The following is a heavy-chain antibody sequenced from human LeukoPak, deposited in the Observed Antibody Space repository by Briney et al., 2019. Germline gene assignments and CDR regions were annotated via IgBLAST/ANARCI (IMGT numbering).Heavy chain of an antibody. CDR1: GGSISSGDYY. V-gene: IGHV4-61*02. CDR3: AREGYDFWSGHLVREFDP. Sequence: PSETLSLTCTVSGGSISSGDYYWSWIRQPPGKGLEWIGRIYTSGSTNYNPSLKSRVTISVDTSKNQFSLKLSSVTAADTAVYYCAREGYDFWSGHLVREFDPWGQGTLVTVSS. CDR2: IYTSGST. J-gene: IGHJ5*02. D-gene: IGHD3-3*01.